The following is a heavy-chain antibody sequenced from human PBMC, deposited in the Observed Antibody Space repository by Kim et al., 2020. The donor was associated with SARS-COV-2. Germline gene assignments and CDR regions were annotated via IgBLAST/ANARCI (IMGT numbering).Heavy chain of an antibody. V-gene: IGHV1-24*01. Sequence: ASVKVSCKLSGDTLTKISIHWMRQAPGKGLEGMGGFEPEDGKTNNAQKTQGRVTMTEDTSTDTAYMELRSLSSEDTAVYFCASIPRGDRDRNVWGQGTTVIVSS. CDR2: FEPEDGKT. CDR1: GDTLTKIS. D-gene: IGHD2-21*01. J-gene: IGHJ6*02. CDR3: ASIPRGDRDRNV.